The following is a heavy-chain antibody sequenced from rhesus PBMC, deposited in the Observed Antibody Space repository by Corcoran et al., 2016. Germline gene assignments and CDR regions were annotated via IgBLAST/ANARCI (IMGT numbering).Heavy chain of an antibody. CDR2: ISGSCGSN. Sequence: QVQLQESGPGLVTPSETLALPFACPGFSISSGYFWGWIRRAPGKGLEWIGSISGSCGSNYLNPARKRRVTLSVDTSKNQFSLKRISVTAADTAVDYCARGGYVSTFGDYWGQGVLVTVSS. J-gene: IGHJ4*01. CDR3: ARGGYVSTFGDY. V-gene: IGHV4S14*01. D-gene: IGHD3-28*01. CDR1: GFSISSGYF.